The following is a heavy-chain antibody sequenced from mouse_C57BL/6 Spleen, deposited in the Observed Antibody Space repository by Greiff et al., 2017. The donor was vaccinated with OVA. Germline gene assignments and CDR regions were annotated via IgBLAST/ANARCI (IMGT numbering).Heavy chain of an antibody. Sequence: VKVVESGPELVKPGASVKISCKASGYAFSSSWMNWVKQRPGKGLEWIGRIYPGDGDTNYNGKFKGKATLTADKSSSTAYMQLSSLTSEDSAVYFCARGPDYYAMDYWGQGTSVTVSS. CDR3: ARGPDYYAMDY. J-gene: IGHJ4*01. CDR1: GYAFSSSW. V-gene: IGHV1-82*01. CDR2: IYPGDGDT.